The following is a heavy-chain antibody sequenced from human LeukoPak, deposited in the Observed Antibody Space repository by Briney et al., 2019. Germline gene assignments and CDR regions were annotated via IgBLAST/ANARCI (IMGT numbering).Heavy chain of an antibody. CDR2: ISAYNGNT. Sequence: APVKVSCKASRYTFTSYGISWVRQAPGQGVEWMGWISAYNGNTNYPQKLQGRVTMSTDTSTSTAYMELRSLRSDDTAVYYCARGKSTFGGVALGPDYWGQGTLVTVSS. CDR3: ARGKSTFGGVALGPDY. J-gene: IGHJ4*02. V-gene: IGHV1-18*04. CDR1: RYTFTSYG. D-gene: IGHD3-16*01.